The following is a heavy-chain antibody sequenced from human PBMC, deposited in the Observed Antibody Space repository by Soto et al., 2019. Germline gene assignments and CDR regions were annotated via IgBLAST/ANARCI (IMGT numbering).Heavy chain of an antibody. CDR2: INPSGGST. J-gene: IGHJ4*02. CDR3: ARIISGGHFDY. Sequence: ASVTVSCKASGYTFTSYYMHCVRQAPGQGLEWMGIINPSGGSTTYAQKVQGRVTMTRDTSTSTVYMELSSLRSEDTAVYYCARIISGGHFDYWGQGTQVTVSS. V-gene: IGHV1-46*01. CDR1: GYTFTSYY. D-gene: IGHD2-15*01.